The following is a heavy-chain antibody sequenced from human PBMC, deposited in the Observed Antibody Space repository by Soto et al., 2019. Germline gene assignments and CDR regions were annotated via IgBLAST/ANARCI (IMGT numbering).Heavy chain of an antibody. CDR1: GFTFTRYS. CDR2: ISSTTNYI. CDR3: ARESEDLTSNFDY. V-gene: IGHV3-21*06. Sequence: GGSLRLSCAASGFTFTRYSMNWVRQAPGKGLEWVSSISSTTNYIYYGDSMKGRFTISRDSAKNSLYLEMNSLRAEDTAVYYCARESEDLTSNFDYWGQGTLVTVSS. J-gene: IGHJ4*02.